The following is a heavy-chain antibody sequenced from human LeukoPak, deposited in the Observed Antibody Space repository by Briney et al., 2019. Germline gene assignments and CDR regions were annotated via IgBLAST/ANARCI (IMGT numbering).Heavy chain of an antibody. D-gene: IGHD3-3*01. CDR2: ISAYNGNT. CDR3: ARTAGYDFWSVYYYYYMDV. V-gene: IGHV1-18*01. CDR1: GYTFTSYG. Sequence: GASVKVSCKASGYTFTSYGISWVRQAPGQGLEWMGWISAYNGNTNYAQKLQGRVTMTTDTSTSTAYMELRSLRSDDTAVYYCARTAGYDFWSVYYYYYMDVWGKGTTVTVSS. J-gene: IGHJ6*03.